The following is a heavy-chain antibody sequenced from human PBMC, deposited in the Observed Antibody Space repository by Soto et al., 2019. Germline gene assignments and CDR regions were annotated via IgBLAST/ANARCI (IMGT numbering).Heavy chain of an antibody. CDR3: ARDSSGHRAFDI. V-gene: IGHV3-11*05. Sequence: PWVSPRLSCAAAAFTYSDYYMSWIRKATGKGLEWVSYISSSSSYTNYADSVKGRFTISRDNAKNSLYLQMNSLRSEDTAVYYCARDSSGHRAFDIWGQGTMVTVSS. J-gene: IGHJ3*02. D-gene: IGHD3-22*01. CDR1: AFTYSDYY. CDR2: ISSSSSYT.